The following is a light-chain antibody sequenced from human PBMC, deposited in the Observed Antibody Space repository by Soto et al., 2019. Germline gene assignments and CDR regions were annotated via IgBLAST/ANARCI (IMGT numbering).Light chain of an antibody. V-gene: IGKV1-39*01. Sequence: DIQMTQSPSSLSASVGDRVTITCRASQSIGRYLNWYQQKPGKAPKLLIYGVSSLQSGFPSRFSGSGSGTDFTLTITSLQPEDSATYYCQQSHNTPRTFGQGTKVEIK. J-gene: IGKJ2*01. CDR3: QQSHNTPRT. CDR1: QSIGRY. CDR2: GVS.